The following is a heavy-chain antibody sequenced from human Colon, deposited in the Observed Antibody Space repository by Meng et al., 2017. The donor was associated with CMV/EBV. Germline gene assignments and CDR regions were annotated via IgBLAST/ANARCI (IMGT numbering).Heavy chain of an antibody. D-gene: IGHD2-21*02. CDR3: ARAGAEVTRSFAL. J-gene: IGHJ4*02. Sequence: CHALGYMFAICGITWVRQAPGQGLEWMGWVSAKNGEARYRQNFQGRVTVTRDTSTNTAYMELRSLRSDDSAVYYCARAGAEVTRSFALWGQGTLVTVSS. CDR2: VSAKNGEA. CDR1: GYMFAICG. V-gene: IGHV1-18*01.